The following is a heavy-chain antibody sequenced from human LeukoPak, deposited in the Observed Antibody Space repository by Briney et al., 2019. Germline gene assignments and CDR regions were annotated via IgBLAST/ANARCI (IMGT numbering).Heavy chain of an antibody. CDR2: ISSSGSTI. CDR3: ARENLHGPYQPGAPHYYYYMDV. Sequence: GGSLRLSCAASGFTFSDYYMSWIRQAPGKGLEWVSYISSSGSTIYYADSVKGRFTISRDNAKNSLYLQMDSLRAEDTAVYYCARENLHGPYQPGAPHYYYYMDVWGKGTTVTVSS. D-gene: IGHD2-2*01. CDR1: GFTFSDYY. J-gene: IGHJ6*03. V-gene: IGHV3-11*01.